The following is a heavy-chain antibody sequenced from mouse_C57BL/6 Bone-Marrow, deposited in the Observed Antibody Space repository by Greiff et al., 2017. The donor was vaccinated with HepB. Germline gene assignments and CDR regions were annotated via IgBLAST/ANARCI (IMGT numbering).Heavy chain of an antibody. D-gene: IGHD2-4*01. Sequence: VQLQQSGAELVRPGSSVKLSCKASGYTFTSYWMDWVKQRPGQGLEWIGNIYPSDSETHYNQKFKDKATLTVDKSSSTAYMQLSSLTSEDSAVYYCARGYYDYEAWFAYWGQGTLVTVSA. V-gene: IGHV1-61*01. CDR3: ARGYYDYEAWFAY. CDR1: GYTFTSYW. J-gene: IGHJ3*01. CDR2: IYPSDSET.